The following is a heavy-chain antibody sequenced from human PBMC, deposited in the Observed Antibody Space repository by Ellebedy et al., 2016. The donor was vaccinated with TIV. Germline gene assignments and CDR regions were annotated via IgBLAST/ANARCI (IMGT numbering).Heavy chain of an antibody. Sequence: GESLKISCAASGFTFDSYTMHWVRQAPGKGLEWVAVIWFDGTNKYYADSVKGRFTISGDNSRNTVYLQMNSLRGEDTAVYYCARERGPFYDMLTGHKYYFDSWGQGIPVTVSS. D-gene: IGHD3-9*01. J-gene: IGHJ4*02. CDR3: ARERGPFYDMLTGHKYYFDS. CDR2: IWFDGTNK. CDR1: GFTFDSYT. V-gene: IGHV3-33*01.